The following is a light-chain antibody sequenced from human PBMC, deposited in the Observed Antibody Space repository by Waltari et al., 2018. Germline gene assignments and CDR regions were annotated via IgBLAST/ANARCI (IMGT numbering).Light chain of an antibody. V-gene: IGKV3-11*01. J-gene: IGKJ2*01. Sequence: EIVLTQSPATLSLSTGDHRSLSCRASQSVGTYLAWYQQKPGQPPRLLIYDASNMATGVPARFRGSGSGTDFTLTISSLEAEDFAVYYCQQRSNWTPHTFGQGARLEIK. CDR1: QSVGTY. CDR2: DAS. CDR3: QQRSNWTPHT.